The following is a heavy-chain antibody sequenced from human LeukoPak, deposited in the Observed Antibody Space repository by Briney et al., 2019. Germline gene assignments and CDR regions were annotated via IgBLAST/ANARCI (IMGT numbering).Heavy chain of an antibody. Sequence: PSQTLSLTCTVSGGSISSGDYYMTWIRQPPGKGLEWIGYIYDSGSTYYNQSLKSRLIISVDTSKNQFSLRLTSVTAADTAVYYCARQGYSSSWYASSFDYWGQGTLVTVSS. CDR2: IYDSGST. J-gene: IGHJ4*02. D-gene: IGHD6-13*01. CDR3: ARQGYSSSWYASSFDY. CDR1: GGSISSGDYY. V-gene: IGHV4-30-4*08.